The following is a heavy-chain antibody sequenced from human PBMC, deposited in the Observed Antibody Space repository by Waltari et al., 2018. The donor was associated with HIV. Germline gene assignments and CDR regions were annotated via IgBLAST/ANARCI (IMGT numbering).Heavy chain of an antibody. CDR2: IKQDESEK. V-gene: IGHV3-7*04. CDR3: ARGGFYGSGSKVN. Sequence: EVQLVESGGGLVQPGGSLRLSCAASGFYFSSSWMSWVRQAPGKGVEGVAKIKQDESEKYYVYSVNGRFTISRDNAENSLYLQMNSLRAEDTAVYYGARGGFYGSGSKVNWGQGTLVTVSS. CDR1: GFYFSSSW. D-gene: IGHD3-10*01. J-gene: IGHJ4*02.